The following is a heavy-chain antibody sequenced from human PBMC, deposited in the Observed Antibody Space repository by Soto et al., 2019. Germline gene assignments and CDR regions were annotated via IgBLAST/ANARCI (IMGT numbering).Heavy chain of an antibody. CDR2: TYVTGDT. V-gene: IGHV4-4*07. J-gene: IGHJ4*02. CDR1: GDSISNYY. D-gene: IGHD6-19*01. CDR3: AREYTETVDGPTPYYFDS. Sequence: SETLSLTCSVPGDSISNYYWSWLRQSAGKGLEWIGRTYVTGDTNYNPSLKSRVTMSVDTTKNQLSLRLRSVTAADTAVYSCAREYTETVDGPTPYYFDSWGQGTPVTVSS.